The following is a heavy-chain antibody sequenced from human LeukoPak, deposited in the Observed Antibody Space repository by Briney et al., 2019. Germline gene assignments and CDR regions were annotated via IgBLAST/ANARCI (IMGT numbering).Heavy chain of an antibody. CDR3: AAMGSGWSPPSLVNRRWFDP. CDR2: IYYSGST. D-gene: IGHD6-19*01. CDR1: GGSISSYY. V-gene: IGHV4-59*08. J-gene: IGHJ5*02. Sequence: NPSETLSLTCTVSGGSISSYYWSWIRQPPGKGLEWIGYIYYSGSTNYNPSLKSRVTISVDTSKNQFSLKLSSVTAADTAVYYCAAMGSGWSPPSLVNRRWFDPWGQGTLVTVSS.